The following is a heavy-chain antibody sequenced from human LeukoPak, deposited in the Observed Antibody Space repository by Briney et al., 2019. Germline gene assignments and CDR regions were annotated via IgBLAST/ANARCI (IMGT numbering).Heavy chain of an antibody. CDR2: IYSSGST. J-gene: IGHJ6*03. Sequence: TSETLSLTCTVSSGSISSGSYYWSWIRQPAGKGLEWIGRIYSSGSTNYNPSLKSRVSILVDTSTNQFSLNLSSVTAADTAVYYCAREGRYCSSISCSTYYYYYYMDVWGKGTTVTVSS. CDR3: AREGRYCSSISCSTYYYYYYMDV. D-gene: IGHD2-2*01. CDR1: SGSISSGSYY. V-gene: IGHV4-61*02.